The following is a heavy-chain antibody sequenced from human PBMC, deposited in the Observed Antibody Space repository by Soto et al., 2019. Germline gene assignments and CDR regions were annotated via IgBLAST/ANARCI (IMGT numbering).Heavy chain of an antibody. D-gene: IGHD6-19*01. V-gene: IGHV4-38-2*02. J-gene: IGHJ4*01. Sequence: SETLSLTCTVSGYSISSGSYWGWIRQPPGKGPEWIASIYHGGTTFYNPSLKSRVTVSVDKSNNQFSLKLRSVTAADTAVYYCAKAHVMVLAGSTFDYWGHGTLVTVSS. CDR3: AKAHVMVLAGSTFDY. CDR2: IYHGGTT. CDR1: GYSISSGSY.